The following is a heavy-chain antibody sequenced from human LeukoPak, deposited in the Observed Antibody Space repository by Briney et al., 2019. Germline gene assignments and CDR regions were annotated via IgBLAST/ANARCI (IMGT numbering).Heavy chain of an antibody. CDR3: ARELNYDSSGYYFDY. CDR2: INPNTDVT. Sequence: ASVKVSCKTSGYSFTDYYMHWVRQAPGHGLEWMGWINPNTDVTNSAQKFQGRVTMTRDTSISTVYMELFRLTSDDTAVYYCARELNYDSSGYYFDYWGQGTLVTVSS. J-gene: IGHJ4*02. CDR1: GYSFTDYY. V-gene: IGHV1-2*02. D-gene: IGHD3-22*01.